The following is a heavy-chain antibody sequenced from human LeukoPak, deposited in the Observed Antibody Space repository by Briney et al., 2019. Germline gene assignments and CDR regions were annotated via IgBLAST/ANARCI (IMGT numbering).Heavy chain of an antibody. J-gene: IGHJ3*02. Sequence: ASVKVSCKASGYTFISYGISWVRQAPGQGLEWMGWISAYHGNTNYAQKLQGRATMTTDTSTSTAYMELRSLRSDDTAVYYCARDRSEWPLRSDAFDIWGQGTMVTVSS. V-gene: IGHV1-18*01. D-gene: IGHD2-15*01. CDR1: GYTFISYG. CDR2: ISAYHGNT. CDR3: ARDRSEWPLRSDAFDI.